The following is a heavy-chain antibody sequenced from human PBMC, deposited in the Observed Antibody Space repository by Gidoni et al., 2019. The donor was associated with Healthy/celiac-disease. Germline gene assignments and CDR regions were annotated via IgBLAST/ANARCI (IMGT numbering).Heavy chain of an antibody. CDR1: GGTFSSYT. CDR2: IFPILGIA. Sequence: QVQLVQSGAEVKKPGSSVKVSCKASGGTFSSYTNSWVRQAPGQGLEWMGRIFPILGIANYAQKFQGRVTITADKSTSTAYMELSSLRSEDTAVYYCARYSGYDSTHISYYYYYYMDVWGKGTTVTVSS. CDR3: ARYSGYDSTHISYYYYYYMDV. J-gene: IGHJ6*03. V-gene: IGHV1-69*02. D-gene: IGHD5-12*01.